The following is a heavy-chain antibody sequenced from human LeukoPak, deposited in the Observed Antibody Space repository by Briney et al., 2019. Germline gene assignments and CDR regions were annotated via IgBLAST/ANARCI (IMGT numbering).Heavy chain of an antibody. CDR2: IDYSGST. CDR1: GGSISSYY. Sequence: PSQTLSLTCPVSGGSISSYYWSSLRHPPGKGLEGIRYIDYSGSTNYNPSLKSRVTISVDTSKNPFSLTLSSVTAADTAVYYCARFSSGGYYYFDYWGEGTLVAVSS. J-gene: IGHJ4*02. CDR3: ARFSSGGYYYFDY. V-gene: IGHV4-59*01. D-gene: IGHD6-19*01.